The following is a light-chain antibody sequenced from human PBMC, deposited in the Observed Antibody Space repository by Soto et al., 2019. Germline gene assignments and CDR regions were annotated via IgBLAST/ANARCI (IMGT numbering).Light chain of an antibody. J-gene: IGKJ5*01. V-gene: IGKV3-15*01. CDR3: QQYDNWPPIT. CDR1: QSVTNN. CDR2: GAS. Sequence: EIVMTQSSATLFVSPGERANLSCRASQSVTNNYLAWFQQKPGQAPRLLMYGASTRATGIPARFSGSGSGTEFTLTISSLQSEDFAVYYCQQYDNWPPITFGQGTRLEIK.